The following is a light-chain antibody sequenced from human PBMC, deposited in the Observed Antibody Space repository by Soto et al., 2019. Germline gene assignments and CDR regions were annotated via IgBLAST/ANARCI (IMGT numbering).Light chain of an antibody. Sequence: DIQITQSPASLSSSVVERVTITCRASQSISSYLNWYQQKPGKAPKLLIYAASSLQSGVPSRFSGSGSGTDFTLTISSLQPEDFATYYCQQSYSTPITFGQGTRLEI. CDR2: AAS. J-gene: IGKJ5*01. CDR1: QSISSY. V-gene: IGKV1-39*01. CDR3: QQSYSTPIT.